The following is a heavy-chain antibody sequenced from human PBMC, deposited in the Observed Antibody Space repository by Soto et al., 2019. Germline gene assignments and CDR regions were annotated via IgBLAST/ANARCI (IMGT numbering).Heavy chain of an antibody. CDR3: ARLPWADYGGIFDP. Sequence: XXTLSLTCTVSGDSISDNYWSWILHPPGKKLEWIGYIDYSGSTNYNPSLKSRVTISVDTSKNQFSLKLYSVTNADTAMYYCARLPWADYGGIFDPWGQGTLVTVSS. D-gene: IGHD4-17*01. J-gene: IGHJ5*02. CDR2: IDYSGST. V-gene: IGHV4-59*01. CDR1: GDSISDNY.